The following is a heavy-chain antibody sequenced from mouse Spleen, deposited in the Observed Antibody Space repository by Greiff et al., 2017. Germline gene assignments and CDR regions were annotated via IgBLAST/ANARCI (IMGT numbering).Heavy chain of an antibody. D-gene: IGHD2-14*01. Sequence: QVQLKESGAELVRPGVSVKISCKGSGYTFTDYAMHWVKQSHAKSLEWIGVISTYYGDASYNQKFKGKATMTVDKSSSTAYMELARLTSEDSAIYYCARRGTTGMDYWGQGTSVTVSS. V-gene: IGHV1S137*01. CDR3: ARRGTTGMDY. J-gene: IGHJ4*01. CDR2: ISTYYGDA. CDR1: GYTFTDYA.